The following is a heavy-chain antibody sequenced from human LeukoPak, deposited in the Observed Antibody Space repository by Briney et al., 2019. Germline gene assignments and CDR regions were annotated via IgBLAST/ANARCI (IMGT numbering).Heavy chain of an antibody. V-gene: IGHV3-21*01. CDR3: ARVSLQFGIFDY. Sequence: GGSLRLSCEASGFTFKNAWMIWVRQAPGKGPEWVSSISSSSSYIYYADSVKGRFTISRDNAKNSLYLQMNSLRAEDTAVYYCARVSLQFGIFDYWGQGTLVTVSS. CDR2: ISSSSSYI. J-gene: IGHJ4*02. CDR1: GFTFKNAW. D-gene: IGHD3-10*01.